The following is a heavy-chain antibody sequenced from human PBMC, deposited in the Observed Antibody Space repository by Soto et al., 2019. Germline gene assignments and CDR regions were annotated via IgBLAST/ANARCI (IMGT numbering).Heavy chain of an antibody. V-gene: IGHV5-10-1*01. D-gene: IGHD3-22*01. J-gene: IGHJ4*02. CDR3: ARHRIDDSSGYYYVLDY. CDR2: IDPSDSYT. Sequence: GESLKISCKGSGYSFTSYWISWVRQMPGKGLEWMGRIDPSDSYTNYSPSFQGHVTISADKSISTAYLQWSSLKASDTAMYYCARHRIDDSSGYYYVLDYWGQGTLVTVS. CDR1: GYSFTSYW.